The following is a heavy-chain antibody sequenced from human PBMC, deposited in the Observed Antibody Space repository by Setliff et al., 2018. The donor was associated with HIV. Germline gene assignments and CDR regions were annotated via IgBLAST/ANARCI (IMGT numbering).Heavy chain of an antibody. V-gene: IGHV4-59*01. CDR2: ISYSGNT. CDR1: GGSISNYY. D-gene: IGHD1-1*01. J-gene: IGHJ3*01. Sequence: ETLSLTCHVSGGSISNYYWTWMRQPPGKRLEWVAYISYSGNTNYHPALRSRLTITRDTSNNQVSLTLRSVTPEDTAIYFCARDAELPGPPVHDAFDLWGPGTMVTVSS. CDR3: ARDAELPGPPVHDAFDL.